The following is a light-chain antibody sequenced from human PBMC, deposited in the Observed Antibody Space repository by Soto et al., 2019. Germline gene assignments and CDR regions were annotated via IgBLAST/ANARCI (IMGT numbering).Light chain of an antibody. CDR2: GAS. J-gene: IGKJ3*01. V-gene: IGKV3-15*01. CDR1: ESVSNS. CDR3: QQYKDWPPVT. Sequence: EIVLTQSPATLSVSPGEGGTLSCRASESVSNSLAWYQHKPGQPPRLLIYGASTRATGIPARFSGSGSWTQFTLTISSLQSEDFAVYYCQQYKDWPPVTFGPGTKVEIK.